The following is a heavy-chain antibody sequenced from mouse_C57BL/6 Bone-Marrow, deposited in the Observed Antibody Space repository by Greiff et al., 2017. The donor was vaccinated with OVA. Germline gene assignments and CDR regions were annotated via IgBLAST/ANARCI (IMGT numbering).Heavy chain of an antibody. J-gene: IGHJ2*01. D-gene: IGHD2-3*01. CDR1: GFTFSDYY. V-gene: IGHV5-16*01. CDR2: INYDGSCT. CDR3: AREGGWLEYIDY. Sequence: EVKVVESEGGLVQPGSSMKLSCTASGFTFSDYYMAWVRQVPEKGLEWVANINYDGSCTYYLDSLKSRFIISRDNATNILYLQMSSLKSEDTATYDCAREGGWLEYIDYWGQGTTVTVSA.